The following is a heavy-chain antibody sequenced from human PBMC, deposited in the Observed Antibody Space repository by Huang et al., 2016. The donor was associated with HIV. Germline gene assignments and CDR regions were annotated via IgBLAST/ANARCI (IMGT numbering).Heavy chain of an antibody. Sequence: EVQLVESGGGLVQPGGSLTLSCAASGFTLSAYSMNWVRETPGKGREWVSYINNNGSKIVYAESVKGRFTISRDNAKNSLYLQMNSLRDDDTAVFYCATSYGYFPHWGQGTLVTVSS. CDR2: INNNGSKI. D-gene: IGHD5-18*01. J-gene: IGHJ1*01. CDR1: GFTLSAYS. CDR3: ATSYGYFPH. V-gene: IGHV3-48*02.